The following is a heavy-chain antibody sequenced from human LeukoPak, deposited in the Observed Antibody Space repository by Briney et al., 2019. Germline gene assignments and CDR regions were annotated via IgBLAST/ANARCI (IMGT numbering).Heavy chain of an antibody. CDR1: GFTFSDYY. CDR2: ISSSGSTI. Sequence: GGSLRLSCAASGFTFSDYYMSWIRQAPGKGLEWISYISSSGSTIYYADSVKGRFTISRDNSKNTLYLQMNSLRAEDTAVYYCAKDLRSYGNYWYFDLWGRGTLVTVSS. J-gene: IGHJ2*01. V-gene: IGHV3-11*01. CDR3: AKDLRSYGNYWYFDL. D-gene: IGHD5-18*01.